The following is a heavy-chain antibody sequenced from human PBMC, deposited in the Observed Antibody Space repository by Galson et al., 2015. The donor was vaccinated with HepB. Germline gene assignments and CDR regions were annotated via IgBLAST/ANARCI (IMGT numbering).Heavy chain of an antibody. CDR1: GFTFDDYA. V-gene: IGHV3-9*01. CDR3: AKGEPYTAGRYVPPVA. D-gene: IGHD6-19*01. Sequence: SLRLSCAASGFTFDDYAMHWVRQAPGKGLEWVSGINWNGHNFDYADSVKGRFTISRDNAKNSLYLQMNSLRPEDTALYYCAKGEPYTAGRYVPPVAWGQGTLVTVSS. J-gene: IGHJ5*02. CDR2: INWNGHNF.